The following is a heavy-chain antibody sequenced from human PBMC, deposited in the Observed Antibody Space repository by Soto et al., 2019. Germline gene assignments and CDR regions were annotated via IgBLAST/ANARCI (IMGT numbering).Heavy chain of an antibody. CDR3: ASTNTYYDDSSGYWDLGYFDD. Sequence: SETLSLTCTVSGGSISSGGYYWSWIRQHPGKGLEWIGYIYYSGSTYYNPSLKSRVTISVDTSKNQFSLKLSSVTAADTAVYYCASTNTYYDDSSGYWDLGYFDDRGQRTLVTVSS. V-gene: IGHV4-31*03. D-gene: IGHD3-22*01. J-gene: IGHJ4*02. CDR2: IYYSGST. CDR1: GGSISSGGYY.